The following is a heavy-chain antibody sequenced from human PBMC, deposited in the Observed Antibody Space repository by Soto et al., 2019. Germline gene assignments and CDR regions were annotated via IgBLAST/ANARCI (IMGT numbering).Heavy chain of an antibody. Sequence: GGSLRLSCAASGFTVSSNYMSWVRQAPGKGLEWVSVIYSGGSTYYADSVRGRFTISRDNSKNTLYLQVKSLRAEDTAVYYCARDPPATRHGMDVWGQGTTVTVSS. CDR3: ARDPPATRHGMDV. CDR1: GFTVSSNY. CDR2: IYSGGST. J-gene: IGHJ6*02. V-gene: IGHV3-53*01.